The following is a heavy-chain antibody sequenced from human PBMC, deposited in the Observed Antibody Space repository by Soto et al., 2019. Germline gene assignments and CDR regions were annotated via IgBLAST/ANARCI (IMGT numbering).Heavy chain of an antibody. Sequence: GGSLRLSCAASGFTVSSNYMSWVRQAPGKGLEWVSVIYSGGSTYYADSVRGRFTISRDNSKNTLYLQVKSLRAEDTAVYYCARDPPATRHGMDVWGQGTTVTVSS. CDR3: ARDPPATRHGMDV. CDR1: GFTVSSNY. CDR2: IYSGGST. J-gene: IGHJ6*02. V-gene: IGHV3-53*01.